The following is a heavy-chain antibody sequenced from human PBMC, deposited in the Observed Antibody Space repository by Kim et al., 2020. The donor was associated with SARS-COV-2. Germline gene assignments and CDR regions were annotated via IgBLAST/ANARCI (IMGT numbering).Heavy chain of an antibody. V-gene: IGHV1-2*02. J-gene: IGHJ4*02. D-gene: IGHD1-7*01. CDR3: ARLGTLDY. CDR2: SGGT. Sequence: SGGTNYAQKFQGRVTMTRDTSISTAYMELSRLRSDDTAVYYCARLGTLDYWGQGTLVTVSS.